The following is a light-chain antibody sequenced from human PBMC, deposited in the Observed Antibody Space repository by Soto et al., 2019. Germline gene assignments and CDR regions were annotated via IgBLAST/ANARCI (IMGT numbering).Light chain of an antibody. J-gene: IGLJ3*02. CDR1: SGHSSYA. CDR2: LTSDGSH. V-gene: IGLV4-69*01. Sequence: QPVLTQSPSASASLGASIKLTCTLSSGHSSYAIAWHQLLPEKGPRFLMKLTSDGSHSKGDGIPDRFSGSSSGAERYLTISSLQSDDEADYYCQTWGTGINWVFGGGTKLTVL. CDR3: QTWGTGINWV.